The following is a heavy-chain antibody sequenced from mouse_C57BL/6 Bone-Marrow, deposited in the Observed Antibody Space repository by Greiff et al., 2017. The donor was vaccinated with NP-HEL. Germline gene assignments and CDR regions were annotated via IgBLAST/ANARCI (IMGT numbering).Heavy chain of an antibody. Sequence: VKLVESGAELARPGASVKLSCKASGYTFTSYGISWVKQRTGQGLEWIGEIYPRSGNTYYNEKFKGKATLTADKSSSTAYMELRSLTSEDSAVYFCAIIPFDYWGQGTTLTVSS. CDR1: GYTFTSYG. CDR2: IYPRSGNT. CDR3: AIIPFDY. V-gene: IGHV1-81*01. J-gene: IGHJ2*01.